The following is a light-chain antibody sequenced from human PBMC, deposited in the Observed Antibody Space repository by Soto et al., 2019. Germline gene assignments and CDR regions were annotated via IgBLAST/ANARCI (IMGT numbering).Light chain of an antibody. V-gene: IGLV2-14*01. Sequence: QSALTQPASVSGSPGQSITISCTGTSSDVGGYNYVSWYQQHPDKAPKLMIYEVSNRPSGVSNRFSGSKSGNTASRTISGLQTEDEADYHCSSYTSSSTPYVFGTGTKLTVL. CDR1: SSDVGGYNY. J-gene: IGLJ1*01. CDR3: SSYTSSSTPYV. CDR2: EVS.